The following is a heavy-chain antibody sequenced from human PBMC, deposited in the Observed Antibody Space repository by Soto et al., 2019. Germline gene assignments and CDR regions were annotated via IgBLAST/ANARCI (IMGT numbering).Heavy chain of an antibody. CDR3: ARGLYREYGHDS. CDR1: GFTFVNFW. Sequence: GGSHRLSCAASGFTFVNFWMHWVRQATGKGLVWVSRINSDGSTSYADFVKGRLTISRDNAKNTVYLQMNSLRAEDTAVYYCARGLYREYGHDSWGQGALVTVSS. D-gene: IGHD3-10*01. J-gene: IGHJ5*01. V-gene: IGHV3-74*01. CDR2: INSDGST.